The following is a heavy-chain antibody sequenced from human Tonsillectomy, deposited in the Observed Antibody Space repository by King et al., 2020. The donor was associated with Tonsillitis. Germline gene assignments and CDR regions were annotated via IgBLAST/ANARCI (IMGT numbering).Heavy chain of an antibody. V-gene: IGHV3-33*05. J-gene: IGHJ4*02. D-gene: IGHD6-19*01. CDR1: GFIFKSYG. CDR3: ARECLYSSRWGIDQ. Sequence: VQLVESGGGVVQPGGSLRLSCAASGFIFKSYGVHWVRQAPGKGLEWVTVISFDGSNEKYADSVKGRFTVSRDNSMNMLFLQMNSLKADDTAVYYCARECLYSSRWGIDQWGQGTPVTVSS. CDR2: ISFDGSNE.